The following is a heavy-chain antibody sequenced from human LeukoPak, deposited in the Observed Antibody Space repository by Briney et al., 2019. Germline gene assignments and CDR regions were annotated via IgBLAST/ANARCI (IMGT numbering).Heavy chain of an antibody. CDR1: GFTFSSYG. J-gene: IGHJ4*02. D-gene: IGHD2-8*01. CDR2: ISSSSSYI. Sequence: GGSLRLSCAASGFTFSSYGMNWVRQAPGKGLEWVSSISSSSSYIYYADSVKGRFTISRDNAKNSLYLQMNSLRAEDTAVYYCARDGYCTNGVCYTADYWGQGTLVTVSS. V-gene: IGHV3-21*01. CDR3: ARDGYCTNGVCYTADY.